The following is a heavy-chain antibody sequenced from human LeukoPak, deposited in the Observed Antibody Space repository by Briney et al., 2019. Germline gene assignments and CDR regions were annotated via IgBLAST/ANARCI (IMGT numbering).Heavy chain of an antibody. V-gene: IGHV1-18*01. Sequence: ASVKVSCKTSGYLFTTYGISWVRQAPGQGLEWMGWISGYSGKTNYAQKLQDRVTMTTDTSTSTAYMELRSLRSDDTAVYYCARGVGLYYDSGSVLDQWGQGTRVIVSS. CDR3: ARGVGLYYDSGSVLDQ. J-gene: IGHJ4*02. CDR2: ISGYSGKT. D-gene: IGHD3-10*01. CDR1: GYLFTTYG.